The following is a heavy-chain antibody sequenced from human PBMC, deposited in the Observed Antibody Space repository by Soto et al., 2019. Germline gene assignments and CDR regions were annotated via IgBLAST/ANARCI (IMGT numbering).Heavy chain of an antibody. D-gene: IGHD3-22*01. CDR2: ISAHSGNT. J-gene: IGHJ6*02. V-gene: IGHV1-18*04. CDR1: GYTFTRFG. Sequence: ASVKVSCKASGYTFTRFGISWVRQAPRQGLEWMGWISAHSGNTNTAKKFQGRVTMATDASTTTAYMELRSLSSDDAAVYYCARPSGNFYDSNGYYIPDYYSLDVWGQGTTVTVSS. CDR3: ARPSGNFYDSNGYYIPDYYSLDV.